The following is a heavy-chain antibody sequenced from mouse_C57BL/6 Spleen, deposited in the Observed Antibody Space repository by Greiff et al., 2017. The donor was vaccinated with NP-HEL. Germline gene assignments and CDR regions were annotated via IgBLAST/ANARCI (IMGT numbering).Heavy chain of an antibody. CDR1: GYTFTSYW. Sequence: QVQLKQPGAELVKPGASVKLSCKASGYTFTSYWMQWVKQRPGQGLEWIGEIDPSDSYTNYNQKFKGKATLTVDTSSSTAYMQLSSLTSEDSAVYYCAIYYDAMDYWGQGTSVTVSS. V-gene: IGHV1-50*01. CDR3: AIYYDAMDY. D-gene: IGHD2-1*01. CDR2: IDPSDSYT. J-gene: IGHJ4*01.